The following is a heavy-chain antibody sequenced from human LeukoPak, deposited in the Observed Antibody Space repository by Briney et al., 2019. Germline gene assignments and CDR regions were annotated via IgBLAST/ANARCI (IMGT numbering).Heavy chain of an antibody. V-gene: IGHV3-23*01. D-gene: IGHD4-17*01. J-gene: IGHJ6*03. CDR3: AKSGEELDVGYRDLVFGYYHYYMDV. CDR1: GFTFNRYG. CDR2: VGGGGVTT. Sequence: GGSLRLSCAASGFTFNRYGMSWVRQAPGKGLEWVSSVGGGGVTTYYGDTVKGRFSITRDNFKNTVHLQMNSLRAEDTAIYYCAKSGEELDVGYRDLVFGYYHYYMDVWGKGTAVTVSS.